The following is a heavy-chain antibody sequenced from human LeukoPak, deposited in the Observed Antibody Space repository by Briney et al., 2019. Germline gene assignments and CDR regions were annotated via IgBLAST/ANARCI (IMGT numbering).Heavy chain of an antibody. CDR2: IGGRDGST. J-gene: IGHJ4*02. CDR1: GFTFSSYA. V-gene: IGHV3-23*01. D-gene: IGHD3-10*01. Sequence: GGSLRLSCVASGFTFSSYAMRWVRQAPGKGLEWVSAIGGRDGSTYYADSVKGRFTISRDNSKNTLYVQMNSLRAEDTAVYYCAKGHYYGSGSLDYWGQGTLVTVSS. CDR3: AKGHYYGSGSLDY.